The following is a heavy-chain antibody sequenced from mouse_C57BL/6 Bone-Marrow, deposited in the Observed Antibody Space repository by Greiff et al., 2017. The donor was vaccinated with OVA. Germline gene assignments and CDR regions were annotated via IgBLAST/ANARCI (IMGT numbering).Heavy chain of an antibody. D-gene: IGHD2-2*01. CDR3: ARHYGYDFDY. CDR1: GYAFTNYL. CDR2: INPGSGGT. J-gene: IGHJ2*01. Sequence: VKLMESGAELVRPGTSVKVSCKASGYAFTNYLIEWVKQRPGQGLEWIGVINPGSGGTNYNEKFKGKATLTADKSSSTAYMQLSSLTSEDSAVYFCARHYGYDFDYWGQGTTLTVSS. V-gene: IGHV1-54*01.